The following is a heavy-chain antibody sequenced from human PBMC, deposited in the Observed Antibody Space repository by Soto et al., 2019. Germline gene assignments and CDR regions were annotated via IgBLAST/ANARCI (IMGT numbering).Heavy chain of an antibody. V-gene: IGHV3-15*07. CDR3: TTYPNSGYAT. CDR2: IKSRTDGGTI. Sequence: GGSLRLSCAASGFTCSNAWMNWVRQAPGKGLEWVGRIKSRTDGGTIDYAAPVQGRFTISRDDSKNTLYLQMNSLKTEDTAVYYCTTYPNSGYATWGQGTLVTVSS. J-gene: IGHJ5*02. D-gene: IGHD5-12*01. CDR1: GFTCSNAW.